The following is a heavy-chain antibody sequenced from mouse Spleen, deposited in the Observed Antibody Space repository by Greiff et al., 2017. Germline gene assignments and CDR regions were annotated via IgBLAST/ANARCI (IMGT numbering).Heavy chain of an antibody. J-gene: IGHJ2*01. D-gene: IGHD2-1*01. CDR1: GYTFTSYW. CDR2: IDPSDSYT. V-gene: IGHV1-59*01. Sequence: QVQLQQSGAELVRPGTSVKLSCKASGYTFTSYWMHWVKQRPGQGLEWIGVIDPSDSYTNYNQKFKGKATLTVDTSSSTAYMQLSSLTSEDSAVYYCARNYPTSFDYWGQGTTLTVSS. CDR3: ARNYPTSFDY.